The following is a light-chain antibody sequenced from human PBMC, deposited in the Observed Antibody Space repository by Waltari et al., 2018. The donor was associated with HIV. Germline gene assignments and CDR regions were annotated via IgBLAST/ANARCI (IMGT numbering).Light chain of an antibody. J-gene: IGKJ1*01. V-gene: IGKV4-1*01. Sequence: DIVMTQSPDSLAVSLGERATINCMSSQSVLASSNVKYELAWYQQKPGLPPKLLIYWAFERQGGVPDRFSGSGSGTGFTLTISRLQPEDVAVYYCQQYHTTPQTFGQGTKVEI. CDR2: WAF. CDR1: QSVLASSNVKYE. CDR3: QQYHTTPQT.